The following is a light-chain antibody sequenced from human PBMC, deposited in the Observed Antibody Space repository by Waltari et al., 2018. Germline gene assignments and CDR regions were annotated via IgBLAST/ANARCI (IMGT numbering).Light chain of an antibody. Sequence: QAVLTQPSSLSASPGASASLTSTLRSDIYVGTNRIFCYQQKAGSPPQYLLRYNSDSDKQQGSGVPSRFSGSKDASANAGILLISGLQSEDEADYYCMIWHNSSWVFGGGTKVTVL. CDR1: SDIYVGTNR. V-gene: IGLV5-45*02. J-gene: IGLJ3*02. CDR2: YNSDSDK. CDR3: MIWHNSSWV.